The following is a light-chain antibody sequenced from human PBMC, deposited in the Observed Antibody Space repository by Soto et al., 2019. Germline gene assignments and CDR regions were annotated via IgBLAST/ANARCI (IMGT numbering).Light chain of an antibody. J-gene: IGLJ1*01. Sequence: QSVLTQPASVSVSPGQWITISCTGTSSDVGAFDYVSWYQQHPGEVPKLLIYDVSNRPSGVSNRFSGSKSGNTASLTISGLQAEDEADYYCSSYTTATVYVFATGTKVTVL. CDR3: SSYTTATVYV. CDR2: DVS. CDR1: SSDVGAFDY. V-gene: IGLV2-14*03.